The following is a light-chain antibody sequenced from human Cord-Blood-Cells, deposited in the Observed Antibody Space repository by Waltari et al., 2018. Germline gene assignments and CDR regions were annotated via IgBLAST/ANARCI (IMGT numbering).Light chain of an antibody. Sequence: QSVLTHPPSASGTPGQRVTISCSGSSSNIGSNTANWYQQLPGTAPKLLIYSNNQRPSGVPDRFSGSKSGTSASLAISGLQSEDEADYYCAAWDDSLNGYVFGTGTKVTVL. J-gene: IGLJ1*01. V-gene: IGLV1-44*01. CDR2: SNN. CDR1: SSNIGSNT. CDR3: AAWDDSLNGYV.